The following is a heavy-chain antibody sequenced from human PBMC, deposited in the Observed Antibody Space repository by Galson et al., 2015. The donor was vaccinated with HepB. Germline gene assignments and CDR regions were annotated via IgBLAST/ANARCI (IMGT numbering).Heavy chain of an antibody. J-gene: IGHJ6*02. V-gene: IGHV5-10-1*01. CDR1: GYSFTSYW. D-gene: IGHD5-24*01. CDR2: IDPSDSYT. Sequence: QSGAEVKKPGESLRISCKGSGYSFTSYWISWVRQMPGKGLEWMGRIDPSDSYTNYSPSFQGHVTISADKSISTAYLQWSSLKASDTAMYYCARHARRDGYNYSDYYYYYGMDVWGQGTTVTVSS. CDR3: ARHARRDGYNYSDYYYYYGMDV.